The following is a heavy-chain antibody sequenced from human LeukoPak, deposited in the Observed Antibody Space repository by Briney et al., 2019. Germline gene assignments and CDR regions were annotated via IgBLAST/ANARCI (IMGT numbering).Heavy chain of an antibody. D-gene: IGHD2-8*01. J-gene: IGHJ4*01. Sequence: GGSLRLSCAASGFAFRNSAMSWVRQAPGKGLEWVSIIYSGGSTYSIDSVKGRFTISRDNSKNTLYLQMNSLRAEDTAVYYCAVQMGSFDYWGQGTLVTVSS. CDR2: IYSGGST. CDR1: GFAFRNSA. V-gene: IGHV3-53*05. CDR3: AVQMGSFDY.